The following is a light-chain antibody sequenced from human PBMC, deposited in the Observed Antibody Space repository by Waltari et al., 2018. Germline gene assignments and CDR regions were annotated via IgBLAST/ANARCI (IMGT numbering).Light chain of an antibody. CDR2: DVS. V-gene: IGLV2-14*03. Sequence: QSALTQPASVSGSPGQSITISCTGTSSDVGGYNYFSWYQQHPGKAPKLMIYDVSNRPSGVSNRFSGSKSGNTASLTISGLQAEDEAYYYCSSYTSSSTLVFGGGTKLTVL. CDR1: SSDVGGYNY. CDR3: SSYTSSSTLV. J-gene: IGLJ3*02.